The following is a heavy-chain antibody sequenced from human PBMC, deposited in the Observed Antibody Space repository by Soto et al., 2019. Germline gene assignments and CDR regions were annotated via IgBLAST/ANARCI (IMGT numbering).Heavy chain of an antibody. Sequence: SXKVSFKASGYTXTSYEIHLVRQATGQGLEWMGWMNPNNCNTGYAQNFQVRVTMTRNTSISTAYMELSSLGSEDTAVYYCARGDSFSSSWYWFDSWRQGTPVTSPQ. CDR2: MNPNNCNT. D-gene: IGHD6-13*01. J-gene: IGHJ5*01. CDR1: GYTXTSYE. CDR3: ARGDSFSSSWYWFDS. V-gene: IGHV1-8*01.